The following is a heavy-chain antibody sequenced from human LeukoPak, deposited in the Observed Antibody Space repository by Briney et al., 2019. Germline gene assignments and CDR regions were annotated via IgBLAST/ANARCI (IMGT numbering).Heavy chain of an antibody. Sequence: GGSLRLSCAASGFTFSSYWMSWVRQAPGKGLQWVANIKLDGSENYYVDSVRGRFTIYRDNAKNSVFLQMTSLRVDDTAVYYCARDAEGRRYSPQDYWGQGTLVTVSS. CDR3: ARDAEGRRYSPQDY. CDR1: GFTFSSYW. CDR2: IKLDGSEN. J-gene: IGHJ4*02. V-gene: IGHV3-7*03. D-gene: IGHD5-18*01.